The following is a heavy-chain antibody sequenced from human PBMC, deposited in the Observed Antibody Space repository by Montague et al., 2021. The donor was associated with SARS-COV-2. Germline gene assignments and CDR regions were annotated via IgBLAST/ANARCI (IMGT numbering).Heavy chain of an antibody. CDR3: AKPGPFAFYFES. D-gene: IGHD3-10*01. J-gene: IGHJ4*02. V-gene: IGHV3-23*03. CDR2: IYSGGDST. CDR1: GFSFSGYA. Sequence: SLRLSCAASGFSFSGYAMNWVRQAPGKGLEWISVIYSGGDSTYYADSLRGRFTISRDDSKNTLFLHLNNLSAEDTAIYYCAKPGPFAFYFESWGQGTLVTVSS.